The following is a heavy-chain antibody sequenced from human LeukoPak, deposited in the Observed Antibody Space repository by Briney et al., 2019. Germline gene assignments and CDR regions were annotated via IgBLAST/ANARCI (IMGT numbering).Heavy chain of an antibody. CDR1: GGSISSYY. CDR3: ARHEAAYTLDY. Sequence: SETLSLTCTVSGGSISSYYWSWIRQPPGKGLEWIGYIYYSGGTNYNPSLKSRVTISVDTSKNQFSLKLSSVTAADTAVYYCARHEAAYTLDYWGQGTLVTVSS. CDR2: IYYSGGT. V-gene: IGHV4-59*08. D-gene: IGHD2/OR15-2a*01. J-gene: IGHJ4*02.